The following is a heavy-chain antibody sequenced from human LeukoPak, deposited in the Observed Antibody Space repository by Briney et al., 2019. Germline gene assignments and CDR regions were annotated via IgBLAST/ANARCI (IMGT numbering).Heavy chain of an antibody. V-gene: IGHV1-69*01. D-gene: IGHD5-18*01. CDR1: GGTFSSYA. J-gene: IGHJ4*02. CDR3: ARVVGRTAIVTRYFDY. CDR2: IIPIFGTA. Sequence: SVKVSCKASGGTFSSYAISWVRQAPGQGLEWMGGIIPIFGTANYAQKFQGRVTITADESTSTAYMELSSLRSEDTAVYYCARVVGRTAIVTRYFDYWGQGTLVTVSS.